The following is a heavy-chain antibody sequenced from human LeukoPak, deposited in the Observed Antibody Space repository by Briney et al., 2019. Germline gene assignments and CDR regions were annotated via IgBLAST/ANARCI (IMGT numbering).Heavy chain of an antibody. D-gene: IGHD3-10*01. J-gene: IGHJ4*02. CDR2: INPNSGGT. CDR3: AREVGYLLGEYRLGF. V-gene: IGHV1-2*02. Sequence: GASVKVSCKASGYTFTGYYMHWVRQAPGQGLEWMGWINPNSGGTNYAQKFQGRVTMTRDTSISTAYMEVSRLRFDDTAMYYCAREVGYLLGEYRLGFWGPGTLVTVSS. CDR1: GYTFTGYY.